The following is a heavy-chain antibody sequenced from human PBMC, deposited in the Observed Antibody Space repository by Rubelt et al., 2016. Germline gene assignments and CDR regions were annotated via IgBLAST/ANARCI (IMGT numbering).Heavy chain of an antibody. D-gene: IGHD6-19*01. CDR3: ARRAVAVAGTSYYYYYGMDV. V-gene: IGHV1-69*01. J-gene: IGHJ6*02. Sequence: GGTIPIFGTANYAQKFQGRVTITADESTSTAYMELSSLRSEDTAVYYCARRAVAVAGTSYYYYYGMDVWGQGTTVIVSS. CDR2: TIPIFGTA.